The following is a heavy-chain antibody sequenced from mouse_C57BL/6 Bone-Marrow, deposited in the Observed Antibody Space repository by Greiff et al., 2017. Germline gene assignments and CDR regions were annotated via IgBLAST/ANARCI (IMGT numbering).Heavy chain of an antibody. CDR2: IYPRSGNT. CDR1: GYTFTSYG. J-gene: IGHJ4*01. Sequence: VQLQQSGAELARPGASVKLSCKASGYTFTSYGISWVKQRTGQGLEWIGEIYPRSGNTYYNEKFKGKATLTADKSSSTAYMELRSLTSEDSAVYFCARGNYDDDAGYYYAMDYWGQGTSVTVSS. CDR3: ARGNYDDDAGYYYAMDY. D-gene: IGHD2-4*01. V-gene: IGHV1-81*01.